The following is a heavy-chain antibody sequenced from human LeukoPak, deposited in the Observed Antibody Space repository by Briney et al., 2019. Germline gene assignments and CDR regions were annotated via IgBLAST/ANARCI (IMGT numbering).Heavy chain of an antibody. Sequence: GGSPRLSCAASGFTFSSYSMNWVRQAPGKGLEWVSSISSSSSYIYYADSVKGRFTISRDNANNSPYLQMNCLRADDTAVYYCARVGIGYCSGGSCYYFDYWGQGTLVTVSS. J-gene: IGHJ4*02. CDR2: ISSSSSYI. D-gene: IGHD2-15*01. V-gene: IGHV3-21*01. CDR1: GFTFSSYS. CDR3: ARVGIGYCSGGSCYYFDY.